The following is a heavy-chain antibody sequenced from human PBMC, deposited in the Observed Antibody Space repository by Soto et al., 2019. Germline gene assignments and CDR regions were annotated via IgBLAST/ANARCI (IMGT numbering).Heavy chain of an antibody. J-gene: IGHJ1*01. CDR1: GFTFSSYG. Sequence: GGSLRLSCAASGFTFSSYGMHWVRQAPSKGLEWVAVIWYDGSNKYYSDSVKGRFTISRDNSQHTLYLQMNSLRAEDTAVYYCASVHSNGWDGGFQDCGQGTLVTVSS. D-gene: IGHD6-19*01. CDR3: ASVHSNGWDGGFQD. V-gene: IGHV3-33*01. CDR2: IWYDGSNK.